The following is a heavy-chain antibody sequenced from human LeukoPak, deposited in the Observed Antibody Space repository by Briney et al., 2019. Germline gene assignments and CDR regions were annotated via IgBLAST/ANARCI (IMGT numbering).Heavy chain of an antibody. CDR1: GFTFSNAW. D-gene: IGHD4-23*01. Sequence: AGGSLRLSCTASGFTFSNAWMNWVRQAPGKGLEWIGYIYYSGGTNYNPSLKSRVTISVDTSKNQFSLKLSSVTAADTAVYYCAREPLGDYGGNSGFDYWGQGSLVTVSS. CDR2: IYYSGGT. V-gene: IGHV4-59*01. CDR3: AREPLGDYGGNSGFDY. J-gene: IGHJ4*02.